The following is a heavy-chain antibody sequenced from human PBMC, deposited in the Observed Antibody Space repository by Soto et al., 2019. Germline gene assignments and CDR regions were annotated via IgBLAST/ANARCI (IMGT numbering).Heavy chain of an antibody. J-gene: IGHJ6*02. D-gene: IGHD3-10*01. CDR1: SGPSRSHN. Sequence: QVQLQQSGPGLVKPSETLSLTCTVSSGPSRSHNWGWIRQSPGRGLEWIGYVYDTGSTSYNPSLWSRVTISADTSTNNISPTLSSVTAADTAVYYGVRQGIGALHGLVDVWGQGTTVSVSS. CDR3: VRQGIGALHGLVDV. CDR2: VYDTGST. V-gene: IGHV4-59*08.